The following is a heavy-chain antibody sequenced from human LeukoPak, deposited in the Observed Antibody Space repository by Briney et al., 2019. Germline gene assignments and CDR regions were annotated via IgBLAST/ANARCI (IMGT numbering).Heavy chain of an antibody. CDR2: ISYDGSNK. Sequence: GGSLRLSCAASGFTVSSNYMSWVRQAPGKGLEWVAVISYDGSNKYYADPVKGRFTISRDNSKNTLYLQMNSLRAEDTAAYYCARDKYPGSGSYYIFDYWGQGTLVTVSS. D-gene: IGHD1-26*01. V-gene: IGHV3-30-3*01. J-gene: IGHJ4*02. CDR3: ARDKYPGSGSYYIFDY. CDR1: GFTVSSNY.